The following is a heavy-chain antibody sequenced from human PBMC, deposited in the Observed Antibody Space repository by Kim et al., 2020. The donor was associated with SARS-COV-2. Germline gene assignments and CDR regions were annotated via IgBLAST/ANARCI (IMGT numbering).Heavy chain of an antibody. J-gene: IGHJ4*02. CDR1: GFTFSSYG. CDR2: IWAGGSNK. CDR3: ARLGSGWYFDY. D-gene: IGHD6-19*01. V-gene: IGHV3-33*01. Sequence: GGSLRLSCAASGFTFSSYGMQWVRQAPGKGLEWVEVIWAGGSNKYYADSVKGRFTISRDNSNNKVSLQMDSLRAEDTAVYYCARLGSGWYFDYWGQGTQVTVSS.